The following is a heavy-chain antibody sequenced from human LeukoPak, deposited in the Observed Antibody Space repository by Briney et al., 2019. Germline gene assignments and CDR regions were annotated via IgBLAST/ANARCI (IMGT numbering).Heavy chain of an antibody. V-gene: IGHV4-38-2*01. CDR3: AGSHYDFWSGYGYYYYYMDV. CDR1: GFTFSNAW. D-gene: IGHD3-3*01. CDR2: IYYSGST. J-gene: IGHJ6*03. Sequence: GSLRLSCAASGFTFSNAWMSWIRQPPGKGLEWIGSIYYSGSTYYNPSLKSRVTISVDTSKNQFSLKLSSVTAADTAVYYCAGSHYDFWSGYGYYYYYMDVWGKGTTVTVSS.